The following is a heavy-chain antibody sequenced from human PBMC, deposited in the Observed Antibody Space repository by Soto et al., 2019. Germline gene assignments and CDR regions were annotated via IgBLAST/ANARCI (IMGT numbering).Heavy chain of an antibody. D-gene: IGHD6-19*01. V-gene: IGHV4-39*01. CDR1: GGSISSSSYY. CDR3: ARPLSGWYYFDY. J-gene: IGHJ4*02. Sequence: ETLSLTCTVSGGSISSSSYYWGWIRQPPGKGLEWIGSIYYSGSTYYNPSLKSRVTISVDTSKNQFSLKLSSVTAADTAVYYCARPLSGWYYFDYWGQGTLVTAPQ. CDR2: IYYSGST.